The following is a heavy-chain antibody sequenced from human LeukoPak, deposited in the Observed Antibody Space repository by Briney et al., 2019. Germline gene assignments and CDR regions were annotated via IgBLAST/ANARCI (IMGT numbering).Heavy chain of an antibody. J-gene: IGHJ4*02. CDR2: IQSKTDGGTT. Sequence: GGSLRLSCAASGFTFSRAWMSWVRQAPGKGLEWVGHIQSKTDGGTTAYAAPVKGRFTISRDDSKNMLYLQMHSLKTEDTAVFYCTTVGYHDTSGFDNWGQGTLVTVCS. D-gene: IGHD3-22*01. CDR3: TTVGYHDTSGFDN. CDR1: GFTFSRAW. V-gene: IGHV3-15*01.